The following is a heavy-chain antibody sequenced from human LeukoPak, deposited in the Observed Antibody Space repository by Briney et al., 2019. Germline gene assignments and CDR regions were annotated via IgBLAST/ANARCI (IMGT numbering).Heavy chain of an antibody. Sequence: GGSLRLSCAASGFTLSDYNMNWVRQAPGKGLEWVSFITSSGSTIHYADSVKGRFTISRDNAKNSLYLQMNSLGAEDTALYYCARETCTRTTCYIEYWGQGTLVTVSS. D-gene: IGHD2-2*01. V-gene: IGHV3-48*01. CDR1: GFTLSDYN. CDR2: ITSSGSTI. CDR3: ARETCTRTTCYIEY. J-gene: IGHJ4*02.